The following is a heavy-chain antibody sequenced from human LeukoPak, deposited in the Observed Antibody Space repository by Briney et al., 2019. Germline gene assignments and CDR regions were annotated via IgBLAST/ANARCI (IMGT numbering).Heavy chain of an antibody. CDR3: AGGMGYITDY. D-gene: IGHD1-1*01. CDR1: ELTFSNYW. J-gene: IGHJ4*02. Sequence: GGSLRLSCVASELTFSNYWMNWVRQAPGKGLEWVANIKQDGSAENYVDSVRGRFTISRDNAKNSVYLQMNSLRDDDTAVYYCAGGMGYITDYWGQGILVTVSS. V-gene: IGHV3-7*01. CDR2: IKQDGSAE.